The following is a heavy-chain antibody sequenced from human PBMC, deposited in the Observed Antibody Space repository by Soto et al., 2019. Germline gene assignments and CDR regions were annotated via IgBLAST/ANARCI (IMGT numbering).Heavy chain of an antibody. J-gene: IGHJ6*02. Sequence: EVQLVESGGGLVQPGGSLRLSCAASGFTFSIYWMHWVRQAPGKGPVWVSRIDNAGSSARYADSVKGRFTISRDNAKNTGYLQMNSLRAEDAGVYYGTRVGGSVSGRDVWGQGTTVTVSS. CDR3: TRVGGSVSGRDV. D-gene: IGHD1-26*01. CDR1: GFTFSIYW. CDR2: IDNAGSSA. V-gene: IGHV3-74*01.